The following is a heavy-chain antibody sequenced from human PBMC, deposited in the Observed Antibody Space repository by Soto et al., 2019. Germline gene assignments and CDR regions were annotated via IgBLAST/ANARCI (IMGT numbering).Heavy chain of an antibody. CDR2: ISPYNCHT. J-gene: IGHJ6*02. Sequence: ASVKVSCNASGYSFTSYGIRWVRGAPGQGLGWWGWISPYNCHTQVVERFHGRGTMTTDTSTKTAYMELRNLRSDDTAHYYCARDLTIVPATHPRLENYGMDVWGQGTTVTVSS. CDR1: GYSFTSYG. D-gene: IGHD2-2*01. CDR3: ARDLTIVPATHPRLENYGMDV. V-gene: IGHV1-18*01.